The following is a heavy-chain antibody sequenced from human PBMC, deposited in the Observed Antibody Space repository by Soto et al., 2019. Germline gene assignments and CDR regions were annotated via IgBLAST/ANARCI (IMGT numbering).Heavy chain of an antibody. D-gene: IGHD1-26*01. J-gene: IGHJ4*02. Sequence: TLSLNCDVSGYSMKTKYYWGWIRQPPGKGLEWIGSMYHSGRTYNNPSLKSRVTISIDTSKNQLSLRLSSVTAADTALYYCVRDGGATLDYWGQGTRVTVSS. V-gene: IGHV4-38-2*02. CDR3: VRDGGATLDY. CDR2: MYHSGRT. CDR1: GYSMKTKYY.